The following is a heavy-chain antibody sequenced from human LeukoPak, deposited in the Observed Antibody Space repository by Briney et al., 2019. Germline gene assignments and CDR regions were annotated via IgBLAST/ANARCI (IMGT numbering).Heavy chain of an antibody. V-gene: IGHV4-39*01. J-gene: IGHJ4*02. CDR2: IYYSGST. Sequence: PSETLSLTCTVSGGSISSSSYYWGWIRQPPGKGLGWIGSIYYSGSTYYNPSLKSRVTISVDTSKNQFSLKLSSVTAADTAVYYCARLLRTTLDYWGQGTLVTVSS. CDR3: ARLLRTTLDY. CDR1: GGSISSSSYY. D-gene: IGHD1-7*01.